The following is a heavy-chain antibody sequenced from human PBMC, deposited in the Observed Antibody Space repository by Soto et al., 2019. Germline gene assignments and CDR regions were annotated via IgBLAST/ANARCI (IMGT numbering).Heavy chain of an antibody. J-gene: IGHJ4*02. CDR1: GGSISYY. CDR2: IYTSGST. Sequence: SETLSLTCTVSGGSISYYWSWIRQPAGKGLEWIGRIYTSGSTNYNLSLKSRVTMSIDTSKNQFSLKLTSVTAADTAVYFCARGIVDFWSGRHYFDYWGQGTLVTVSS. D-gene: IGHD3-3*01. V-gene: IGHV4-4*07. CDR3: ARGIVDFWSGRHYFDY.